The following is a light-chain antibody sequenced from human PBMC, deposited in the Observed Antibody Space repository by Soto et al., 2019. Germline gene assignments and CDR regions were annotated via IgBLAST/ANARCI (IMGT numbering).Light chain of an antibody. CDR3: LLYYGGAWV. V-gene: IGLV7-43*01. CDR1: TGAVTSGYY. CDR2: GTT. J-gene: IGLJ3*02. Sequence: VVTQEPSLTVSPGGTVTLTCASSTGAVTSGYYPNWFQQKLGQAPRALIYGTTNKHSWTPARFSGSLLGGKAALTLSGVQPEDEAEYYCLLYYGGAWVFGGGSKLTVL.